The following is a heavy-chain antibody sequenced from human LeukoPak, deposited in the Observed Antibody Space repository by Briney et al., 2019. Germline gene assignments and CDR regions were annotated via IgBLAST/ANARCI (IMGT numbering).Heavy chain of an antibody. CDR2: INWNGRSI. D-gene: IGHD3-10*01. J-gene: IGHJ4*02. V-gene: IGHV3-20*04. Sequence: GGSLRLSCAASRFTFDEYGMSWVRQTAGKGLEWVSGINWNGRSIGYADSVKGRFTVSRDNAKSSLYLQMNSLRAEDTAVYYCAKWMVRGACFDYWGQGTLVTVSS. CDR3: AKWMVRGACFDY. CDR1: RFTFDEYG.